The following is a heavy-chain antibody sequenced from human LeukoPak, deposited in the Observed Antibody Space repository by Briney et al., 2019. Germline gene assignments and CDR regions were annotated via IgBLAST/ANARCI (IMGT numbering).Heavy chain of an antibody. Sequence: GGSLRLSCAASGFTFSSYEMNWVRQAPGKGLEWVSYISSSGSTIYYADSVKGRFTISRDNAKNSLYLQMNSLRAEDTAVYYCARDRYYYDSSELQAFDIWGQGTMVTVSS. D-gene: IGHD3-22*01. CDR1: GFTFSSYE. CDR2: ISSSGSTI. CDR3: ARDRYYYDSSELQAFDI. J-gene: IGHJ3*02. V-gene: IGHV3-48*03.